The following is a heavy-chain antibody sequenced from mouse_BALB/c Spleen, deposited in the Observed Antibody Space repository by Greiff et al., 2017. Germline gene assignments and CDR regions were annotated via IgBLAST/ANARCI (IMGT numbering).Heavy chain of an antibody. J-gene: IGHJ2*01. V-gene: IGHV5-9-4*01. Sequence: EVMLVESGGGLVKPGGSLKLSCAASGFTFSSYAMSWVRQSPEKRLEWVAEISSGGSYTYYPDTVTGRFTISRDNAKNTLYLEMSSLRSEDTAMYYCARVDSSYFDYWGQGTTLTVSS. D-gene: IGHD3-2*01. CDR1: GFTFSSYA. CDR3: ARVDSSYFDY. CDR2: ISSGGSYT.